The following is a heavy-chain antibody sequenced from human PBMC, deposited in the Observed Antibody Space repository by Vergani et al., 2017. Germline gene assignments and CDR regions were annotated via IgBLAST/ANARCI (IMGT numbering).Heavy chain of an antibody. J-gene: IGHJ4*02. CDR2: ISGSGGST. CDR1: GFTFSSYA. Sequence: EVQLLESGGDLVQPGGSLRLSCAASGFTFSSYAMSWVRQAPGKGLEWVSAISGSGGSTYYADSVKGRFTISRDNSKNTLYLQMNSLRAEDTAVYYCAKATSATGTPFNYWGQGTLVTVSS. D-gene: IGHD1-7*01. CDR3: AKATSATGTPFNY. V-gene: IGHV3-23*01.